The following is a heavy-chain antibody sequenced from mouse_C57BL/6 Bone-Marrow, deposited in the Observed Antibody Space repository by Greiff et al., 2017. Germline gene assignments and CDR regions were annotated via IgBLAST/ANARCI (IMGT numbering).Heavy chain of an antibody. D-gene: IGHD1-1*01. J-gene: IGHJ3*01. CDR2: FDPANGNT. Sequence: EVKLVESVAELVRPGASVKLSCTASGFNIKNTYMHWVKKRPEQGLAWIGRFDPANGNTKYAAKFPGKATITAVTSSNTAMLQLSRLTPEIPAISYCASPITTVVATPFAYWRQGSLVTVSA. CDR3: ASPITTVVATPFAY. V-gene: IGHV14-3*01. CDR1: GFNIKNTY.